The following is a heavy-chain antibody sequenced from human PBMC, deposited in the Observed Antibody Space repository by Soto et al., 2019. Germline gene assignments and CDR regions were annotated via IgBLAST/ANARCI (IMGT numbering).Heavy chain of an antibody. CDR1: GGSVSSQTHF. D-gene: IGHD3-3*01. CDR3: AREGQMPQHFGMDV. Sequence: PSETLSLTCRVSGGSVSSQTHFWSWIRQAPGKGLEWIGYVYYSGITNSNPSLKSRVTISADTSKNQVFLMLRSVTAADTALYYCAREGQMPQHFGMDVWGQGIQVTVSS. CDR2: VYYSGIT. J-gene: IGHJ6*02. V-gene: IGHV4-61*01.